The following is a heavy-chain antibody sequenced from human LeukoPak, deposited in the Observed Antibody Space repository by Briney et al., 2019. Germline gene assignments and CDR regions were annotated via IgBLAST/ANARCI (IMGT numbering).Heavy chain of an antibody. Sequence: PSETLSLTCAVSGGSISSSNWWSWVRQPPGKGLEWIGEIYHSGSTNYNPSLKSRVTISVDKSKNQFSLKLSSVTAADTAVYYCARVLDTGYSSGWYTGGSWFDPWGQGTLVTVSS. V-gene: IGHV4-4*02. CDR2: IYHSGST. J-gene: IGHJ5*02. D-gene: IGHD6-19*01. CDR3: ARVLDTGYSSGWYTGGSWFDP. CDR1: GGSISSSNW.